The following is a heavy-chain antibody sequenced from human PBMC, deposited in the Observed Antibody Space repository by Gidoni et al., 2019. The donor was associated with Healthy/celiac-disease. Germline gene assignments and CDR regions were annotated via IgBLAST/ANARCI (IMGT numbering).Heavy chain of an antibody. CDR2: ISYDGSNK. CDR1: GFTFSSYA. Sequence: QVQLVESGGGVVQPGRSLRLSCAASGFTFSSYAMHWVRQAPGKGLEWVAVISYDGSNKYYADSVKGRFTISRDNSKNTLYLQMNSLRAEDTAVYYCARDREDYGYFDYWGQGTLVTVSS. D-gene: IGHD4-17*01. V-gene: IGHV3-30-3*01. CDR3: ARDREDYGYFDY. J-gene: IGHJ4*02.